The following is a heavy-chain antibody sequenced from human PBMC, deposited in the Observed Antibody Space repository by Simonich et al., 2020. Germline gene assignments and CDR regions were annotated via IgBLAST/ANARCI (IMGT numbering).Heavy chain of an antibody. V-gene: IGHV4-39*01. J-gene: IGHJ4*02. CDR2: IYYSGST. D-gene: IGHD6-6*01. CDR3: ARWAYSSSYFDY. Sequence: QLQLQESGPGLVKPSETLSLTCTVSGGSISSGGYYWGLIRQPPGKGLEWIGSIYYSGSTYYNPSLKSRVTISVDTSKNQFSLKLSSVTAADTAVYYCARWAYSSSYFDYWGQGTLVTVSS. CDR1: GGSISSGGYY.